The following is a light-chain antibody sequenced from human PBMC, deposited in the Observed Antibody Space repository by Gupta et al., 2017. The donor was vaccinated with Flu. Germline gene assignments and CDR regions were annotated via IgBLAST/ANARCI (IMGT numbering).Light chain of an antibody. CDR3: QQYNNWPPDWT. V-gene: IGKV3-15*01. Sequence: RATLSCRASQSVSSNLAWYQQKPGQAPRLLIYGASTRATDIPARFSGSGSGTEFTLTISSLQSEDFAVYYCQQYNNWPPDWTFGQGTKVEIK. CDR2: GAS. J-gene: IGKJ1*01. CDR1: QSVSSN.